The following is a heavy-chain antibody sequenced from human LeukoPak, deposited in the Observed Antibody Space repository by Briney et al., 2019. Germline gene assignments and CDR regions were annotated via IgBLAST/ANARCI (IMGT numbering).Heavy chain of an antibody. CDR2: ISSSSSYI. V-gene: IGHV3-21*01. Sequence: GGSLRLSYAASGFTFSSYSMDWVRQAPGKGLEWVSSISSSSSYIYYADSVKGRFTISRDNAKNSLYLQMNSLRAEDTAVYYCARAVGRRYYFDYWGQGTLVTVSS. CDR3: ARAVGRRYYFDY. D-gene: IGHD2-15*01. J-gene: IGHJ4*02. CDR1: GFTFSSYS.